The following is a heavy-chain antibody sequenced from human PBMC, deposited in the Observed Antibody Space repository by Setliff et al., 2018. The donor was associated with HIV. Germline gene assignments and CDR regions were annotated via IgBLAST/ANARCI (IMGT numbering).Heavy chain of an antibody. CDR2: FDPEDGET. CDR1: GYTLTELS. D-gene: IGHD4-17*01. CDR3: ARDCDYGDVDVNFDY. Sequence: ASVKVSCKVSGYTLTELSRHWVRQAPGKGLEWMGGFDPEDGETIYAQKFQGRVTMTEDTSTDTAYMELSSLRSEDTAVYYCARDCDYGDVDVNFDYWGQGTLVTVSS. V-gene: IGHV1-24*01. J-gene: IGHJ4*02.